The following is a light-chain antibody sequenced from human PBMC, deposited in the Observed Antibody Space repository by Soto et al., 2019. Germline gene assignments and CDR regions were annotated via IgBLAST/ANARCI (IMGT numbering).Light chain of an antibody. Sequence: VITHAPATLSVSPEERATLSCRASQTINNNVAWYQLKVGQAPRLLIYGASTRATGIPARFSGSGSGTEFTLTISSLQSEDFAVYYCQQYNNWPKMFGQGTKVDIK. CDR2: GAS. J-gene: IGKJ1*01. V-gene: IGKV3-15*01. CDR3: QQYNNWPKM. CDR1: QTINNN.